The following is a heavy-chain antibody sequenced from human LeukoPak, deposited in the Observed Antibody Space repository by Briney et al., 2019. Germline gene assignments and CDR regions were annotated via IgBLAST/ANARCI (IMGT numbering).Heavy chain of an antibody. CDR3: ARDYEAITMIVVVIKYGMDV. J-gene: IGHJ6*02. CDR2: ISYDGSNK. V-gene: IGHV3-30*04. CDR1: GFTFSSYA. D-gene: IGHD3-22*01. Sequence: QPGGSLRLSCAASGFTFSSYAMHWVRQAPGKGLEWVAVISYDGSNKYYADSVKGRFTISRDNSKNTLYLQMNSLRAEDTAVYYCARDYEAITMIVVVIKYGMDVWGQGTTVTVSS.